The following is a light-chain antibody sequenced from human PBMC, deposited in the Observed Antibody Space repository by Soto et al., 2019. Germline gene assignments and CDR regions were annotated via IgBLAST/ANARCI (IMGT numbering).Light chain of an antibody. CDR1: QTISSW. V-gene: IGKV1-5*03. Sequence: DIQMTQSPSTLSGSVGDRVTITCRASQTISSWLAWYQQKPGKAPKLLIYKASTLKSGVPSRFSGSGSGTEFTLTISSLQPDDFAVYYCQQGRGITFGQGTRLEIK. J-gene: IGKJ5*01. CDR3: QQGRGIT. CDR2: KAS.